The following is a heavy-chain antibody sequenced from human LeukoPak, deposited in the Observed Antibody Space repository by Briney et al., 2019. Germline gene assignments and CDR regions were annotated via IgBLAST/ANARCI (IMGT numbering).Heavy chain of an antibody. J-gene: IGHJ4*02. CDR1: GFTFTSSA. V-gene: IGHV1-58*02. Sequence: ASVNVSCKASGFTFTSSAMQWVRQARGQRLEWIGWIVVGSGNTNYAQKFQERVTITRDMSTSTAYMELSSLRSEDTAVYYCAADYYYDSSGYPFWGQGTLVTVSS. CDR3: AADYYYDSSGYPF. D-gene: IGHD3-22*01. CDR2: IVVGSGNT.